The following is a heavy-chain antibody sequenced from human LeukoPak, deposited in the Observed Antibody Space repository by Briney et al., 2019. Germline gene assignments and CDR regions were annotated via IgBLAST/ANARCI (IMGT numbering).Heavy chain of an antibody. CDR2: IYYSGST. V-gene: IGHV4-39*07. CDR1: GGSISSSSYY. Sequence: PSETLSLTCTVSGGSISSSSYYWGWIRQPPGKGLEWIGSIYYSGSTYYNPSLKSRVTISVDTSKNQFSLKLSSVTAADTAVYYCARETVFNHWFDPWGQGTLVTVSS. D-gene: IGHD1-14*01. CDR3: ARETVFNHWFDP. J-gene: IGHJ5*02.